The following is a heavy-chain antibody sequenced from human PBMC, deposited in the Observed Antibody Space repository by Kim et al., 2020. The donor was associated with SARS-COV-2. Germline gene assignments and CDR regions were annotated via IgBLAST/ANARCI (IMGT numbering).Heavy chain of an antibody. J-gene: IGHJ6*02. V-gene: IGHV1-8*01. CDR2: MNPNSGNT. Sequence: ASVKVSCKASGYTSTSYDINWVRQATGQGLEWMGWMNPNSGNTGYAQKFQGRVTMTSNTSISTAYMELSSLRSEDTAVYYCARVHSTVRERGYYYGMDVWGQGTTVTVSS. D-gene: IGHD1-26*01. CDR1: GYTSTSYD. CDR3: ARVHSTVRERGYYYGMDV.